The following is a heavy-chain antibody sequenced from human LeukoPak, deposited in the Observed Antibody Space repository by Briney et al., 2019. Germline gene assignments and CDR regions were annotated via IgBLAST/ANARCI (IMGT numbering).Heavy chain of an antibody. D-gene: IGHD3-22*01. Sequence: GASVKVSCKASGYTFTSYGISWVRQAPGHGLEWLGWINLNSGGTHYVQKFQGRVTMTRDTSISTAYMELSSLRSDDTAVYYCTRGGDYEGPNYFDYWGQGTLVTVSS. CDR1: GYTFTSYG. J-gene: IGHJ4*02. CDR2: INLNSGGT. CDR3: TRGGDYEGPNYFDY. V-gene: IGHV1-2*02.